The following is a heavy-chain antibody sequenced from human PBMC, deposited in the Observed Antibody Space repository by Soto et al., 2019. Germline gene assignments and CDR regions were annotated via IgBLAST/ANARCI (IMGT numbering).Heavy chain of an antibody. CDR3: AKGTAPGGMDV. V-gene: IGHV3-74*01. CDR2: INSDGSST. CDR1: GFTFSSYW. Sequence: EVQLVESGGGLVQPGGSLRLSCAASGFTFSSYWMHWVRQAPGKGLVWVSRINSDGSSTSYADSVKGRFTISRDNAKNTLYLQMNSLRAEDTAAYYCAKGTAPGGMDVWGQGTTVTVSS. J-gene: IGHJ6*02. D-gene: IGHD3-10*01.